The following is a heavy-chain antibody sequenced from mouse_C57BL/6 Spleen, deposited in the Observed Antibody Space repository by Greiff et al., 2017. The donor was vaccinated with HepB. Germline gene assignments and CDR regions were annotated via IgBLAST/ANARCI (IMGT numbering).Heavy chain of an antibody. Sequence: QVQLQQSGAELVRPGTSVKVSCKASGYAFTNYLIEWVKQRPGQGLEWIGVINPGSGGTNYNEKFKGKATLTADTSSSTAYMQLSSLTSEDSAVYFCARSYGYDRAYDAMDYWGQGTSVTVSS. D-gene: IGHD2-2*01. J-gene: IGHJ4*01. CDR1: GYAFTNYL. CDR3: ARSYGYDRAYDAMDY. V-gene: IGHV1-54*01. CDR2: INPGSGGT.